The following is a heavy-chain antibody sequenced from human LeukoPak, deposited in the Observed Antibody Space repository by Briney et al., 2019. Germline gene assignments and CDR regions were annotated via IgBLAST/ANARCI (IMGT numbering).Heavy chain of an antibody. Sequence: SEALSLTCTVSGGSISSYYWSWIRQPPGKGLEWIGYIYYSGSTNYNPSLKSRVTISVDTSKNQFSLKLSSVTAADTAVYYCAREAPDYGGLDYWGQGTLVTVSS. CDR2: IYYSGST. CDR3: AREAPDYGGLDY. CDR1: GGSISSYY. V-gene: IGHV4-59*01. D-gene: IGHD4-23*01. J-gene: IGHJ4*02.